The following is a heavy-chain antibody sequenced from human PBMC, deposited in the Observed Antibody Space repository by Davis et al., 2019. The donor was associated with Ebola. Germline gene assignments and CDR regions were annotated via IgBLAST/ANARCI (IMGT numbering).Heavy chain of an antibody. J-gene: IGHJ4*02. CDR3: ARDPDSSSWGYFDY. CDR1: GYTFTGYY. V-gene: IGHV1-2*06. CDR2: INPNSGGT. Sequence: ASVKVSCTASGYTFTGYYMHWVRQATGQGLEWMGRINPNSGGTNYAQKFQGRVTMTRDTSISTAYMELSSLRSEDTAVYYCARDPDSSSWGYFDYWGQGTLVTVSS. D-gene: IGHD6-13*01.